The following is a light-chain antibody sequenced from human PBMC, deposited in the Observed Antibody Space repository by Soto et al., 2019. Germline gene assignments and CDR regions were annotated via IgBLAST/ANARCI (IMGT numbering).Light chain of an antibody. CDR3: QQRYDWPIT. CDR2: DAS. Sequence: EIVLTQSPATLSLSPGERVTLSCRASQTVSNYLAWYQQNPGQAPRLLIYDASIRATNTPARFSGSGSGTDFTLTISSLEPADFAVYYCQQRYDWPITFGPGTKVDIK. CDR1: QTVSNY. V-gene: IGKV3-11*01. J-gene: IGKJ3*01.